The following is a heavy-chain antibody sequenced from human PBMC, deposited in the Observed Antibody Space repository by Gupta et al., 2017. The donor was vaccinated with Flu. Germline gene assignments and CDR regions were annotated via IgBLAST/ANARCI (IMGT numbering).Heavy chain of an antibody. D-gene: IGHD3-16*02. CDR1: GGSINGYY. J-gene: IGHJ3*02. Sequence: QVQLQESGPGLVKPSETLSLTCTVSGGSINGYYWSWIRQPPGKGREGIGYIHYSGNNNYNPSLTSRVTISGDTAKNQFSLNLRSVTAADTAVYYCARNGAHYDYVWGSYRYRPEDAFDIWGHGTMVTVSS. CDR3: ARNGAHYDYVWGSYRYRPEDAFDI. CDR2: IHYSGNN. V-gene: IGHV4-59*08.